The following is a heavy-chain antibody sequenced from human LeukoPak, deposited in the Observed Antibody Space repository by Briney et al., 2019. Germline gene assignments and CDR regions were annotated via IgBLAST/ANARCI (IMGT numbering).Heavy chain of an antibody. CDR1: GFTFSDYY. D-gene: IGHD1-1*01. CDR3: VRDFSLTRLERPFDY. Sequence: GGSLRLSCAASGFTFSDYYMSWIRQAPGKGLEWVSYISSSGSSIHYADSVKGRFTISRDNAKNSLYLQMNSLRAEDTAVYYCVRDFSLTRLERPFDYWGQGTLVTVSS. J-gene: IGHJ4*02. CDR2: ISSSGSSI. V-gene: IGHV3-11*04.